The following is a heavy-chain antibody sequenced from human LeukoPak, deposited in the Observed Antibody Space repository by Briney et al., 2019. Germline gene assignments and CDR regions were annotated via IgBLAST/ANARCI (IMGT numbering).Heavy chain of an antibody. CDR1: GFTVSSNY. Sequence: PGGSLRLSCAASGFTVSSNYMSWVRQAPGKGLEWVSVIYSGGSTYYADSVKGRFTISRDHSKNTLYLQMNSLRAEDTAVYYCARDLGYCTNGVCHTRFDYWGQGTLVAVSS. J-gene: IGHJ4*02. CDR2: IYSGGST. D-gene: IGHD2-8*01. CDR3: ARDLGYCTNGVCHTRFDY. V-gene: IGHV3-53*01.